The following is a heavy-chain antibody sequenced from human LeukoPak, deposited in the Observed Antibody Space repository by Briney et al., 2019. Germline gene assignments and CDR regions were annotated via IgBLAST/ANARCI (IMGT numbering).Heavy chain of an antibody. Sequence: SETLSLTCTVSGGSISTSNYYWSWIRQPPGKGLEWIGEINHSGSTNYNPSLKSRVTISVDTSKNQFSLKLSSVTAADTAVYYCARGHGYSYGYPRSPYYFDYWGQGTLVTVSS. J-gene: IGHJ4*02. CDR1: GGSISTSNYY. CDR3: ARGHGYSYGYPRSPYYFDY. D-gene: IGHD5-18*01. V-gene: IGHV4-39*07. CDR2: INHSGST.